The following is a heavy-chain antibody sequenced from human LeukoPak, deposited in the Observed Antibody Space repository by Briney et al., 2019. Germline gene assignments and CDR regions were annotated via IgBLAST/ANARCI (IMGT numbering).Heavy chain of an antibody. CDR2: INPGSGKT. CDR3: ARVFGQWLAVD. V-gene: IGHV1-8*01. D-gene: IGHD6-19*01. J-gene: IGHJ4*02. Sequence: GASVKVSCKASGYSFTTDDINRVRQASGRGLEWMGFINPGSGKTRYPQKFQGRVTMTRDTSINTVYMELSSLRSEDTATYYCARVFGQWLAVDWGQGTPVIVSS. CDR1: GYSFTTDD.